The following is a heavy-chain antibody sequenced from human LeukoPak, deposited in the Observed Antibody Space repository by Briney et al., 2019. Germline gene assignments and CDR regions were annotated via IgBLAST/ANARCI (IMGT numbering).Heavy chain of an antibody. D-gene: IGHD2-15*01. CDR1: GYTFTSYG. J-gene: IGHJ4*02. CDR2: ISAYNGNT. Sequence: ASVKVSCKASGYTFTSYGISWVRQAPGQGLEWMGWISAYNGNTNYAQKLQGRVTMTTDTSTSTAYMELRSLRSDDTAVYYCARVGVGYCSGGSCYGDGGVDYWGQGTLVTVSS. V-gene: IGHV1-18*01. CDR3: ARVGVGYCSGGSCYGDGGVDY.